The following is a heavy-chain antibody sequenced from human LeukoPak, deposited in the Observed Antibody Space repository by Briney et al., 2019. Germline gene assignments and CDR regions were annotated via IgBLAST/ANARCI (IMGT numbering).Heavy chain of an antibody. V-gene: IGHV5-51*01. CDR1: GYSFTKYW. Sequence: GESLKISCQGSGYSFTKYWLVWVRQMPGKGLEWMEIIYPGGYEPRYSPSFQGQVTTSADKSISDAYLQCSSLKDSDTALYYGGRLQYGVIVPFDYWGQGTLVTVSS. J-gene: IGHJ4*02. CDR2: IYPGGYEP. CDR3: GRLQYGVIVPFDY. D-gene: IGHD3-16*02.